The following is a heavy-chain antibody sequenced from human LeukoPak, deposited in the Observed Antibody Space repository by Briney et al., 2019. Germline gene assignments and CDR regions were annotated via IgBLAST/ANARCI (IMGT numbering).Heavy chain of an antibody. CDR3: ARTWQWLPFDY. Sequence: SETLSLTCTVSGGTISSYYWSWIRQPAGKGLEWIGRIYISGSTNYNPSLKSRVTMSVDTSKNQFSLKLSSVTAADTAVYYCARTWQWLPFDYWGQGTLVTVPS. CDR1: GGTISSYY. CDR2: IYISGST. D-gene: IGHD6-19*01. V-gene: IGHV4-4*07. J-gene: IGHJ4*02.